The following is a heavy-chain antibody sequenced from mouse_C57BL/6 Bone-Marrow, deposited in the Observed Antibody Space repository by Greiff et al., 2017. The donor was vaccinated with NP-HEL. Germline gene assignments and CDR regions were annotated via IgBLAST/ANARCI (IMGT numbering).Heavy chain of an antibody. CDR1: GYTFTDYY. D-gene: IGHD1-1*01. CDR3: ARRGDYYGSSYYYAMDY. V-gene: IGHV1-19*01. J-gene: IGHJ4*01. Sequence: VQLKESGPVLVKPGASVKMSCKASGYTFTDYYMNWVKQSHGKSLEWIGVINPYNGGTSYNQKFKGKATLTVDKSSSTAYMELNSLTSEDSAVYYCARRGDYYGSSYYYAMDYWGQGTSVTVSS. CDR2: INPYNGGT.